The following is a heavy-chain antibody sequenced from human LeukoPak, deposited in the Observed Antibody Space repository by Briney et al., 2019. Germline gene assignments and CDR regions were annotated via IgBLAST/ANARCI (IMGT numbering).Heavy chain of an antibody. V-gene: IGHV4-4*07. Sequence: SETLSLTCTVSGGSISSYYWSWIRQPAGKGLEWIGRIYTSGSTNYNPSLKSRVTMLVDTSKNQFSLKLSSVTAADTAVYYCARGNYDFWSGYSTHPYYYYMDVWGKGTTVTVSS. CDR2: IYTSGST. CDR1: GGSISSYY. CDR3: ARGNYDFWSGYSTHPYYYYMDV. J-gene: IGHJ6*03. D-gene: IGHD3-3*01.